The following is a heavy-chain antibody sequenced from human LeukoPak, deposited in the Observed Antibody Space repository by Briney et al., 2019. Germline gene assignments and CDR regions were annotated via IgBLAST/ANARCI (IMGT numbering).Heavy chain of an antibody. CDR2: IIPIFGTA. CDR1: GGTFSSYA. J-gene: IGHJ4*02. CDR3: ARDLYGDYSFDY. Sequence: ASVKVSCKASGGTFSSYAISWVRQAPGQGLEWMGGIIPIFGTANYAQKFQGRVTITADESTSTAYMELSSLRSEDTAVYYCARDLYGDYSFDYWGQGTLVTVSS. V-gene: IGHV1-69*13. D-gene: IGHD4-17*01.